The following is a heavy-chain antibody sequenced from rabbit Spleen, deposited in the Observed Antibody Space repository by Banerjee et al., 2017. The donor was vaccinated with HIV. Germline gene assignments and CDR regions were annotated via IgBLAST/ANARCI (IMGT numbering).Heavy chain of an antibody. Sequence: QEQLVESGGDLVKPEGSLTLTCTASGFSFSSSYWICWVRQAPGKGLEWIGYIDPIFGTTYYASWAKGRFTISKTSSTTVTLQMTSLTAADTATYFCARDLVAVIGWNFNLWGQGTLVTVS. D-gene: IGHD1-1*01. CDR1: GFSFSSSYW. CDR2: IDPIFGTT. V-gene: IGHV1S45*01. J-gene: IGHJ4*01. CDR3: ARDLVAVIGWNFNL.